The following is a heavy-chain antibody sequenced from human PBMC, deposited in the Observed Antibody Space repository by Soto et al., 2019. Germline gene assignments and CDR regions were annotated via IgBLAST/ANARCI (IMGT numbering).Heavy chain of an antibody. CDR2: ISSSGGTT. J-gene: IGHJ4*02. CDR3: ARGYSYV. CDR1: GFTFSSYP. V-gene: IGHV3-23*01. Sequence: VSLRLSCAASGFTFSSYPMNWVRQAPGEGLEWVSSISSSGGTTYYADSVKGRFTISRDNSKNKVYLQMNSLRAEDTALYYCARGYSYVWGRGTLVTVSA. D-gene: IGHD5-18*01.